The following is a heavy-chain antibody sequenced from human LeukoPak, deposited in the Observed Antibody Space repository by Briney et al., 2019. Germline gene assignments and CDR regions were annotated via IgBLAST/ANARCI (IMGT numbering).Heavy chain of an antibody. CDR1: GFTFSSYA. CDR3: AKDLVATSTYYYYYMDV. V-gene: IGHV3-23*01. CDR2: ISGSGGST. J-gene: IGHJ6*03. D-gene: IGHD5-12*01. Sequence: GGSLRLSCAASGFTFSSYAMSWVRQAPGKGLEWVSAISGSGGSTYYADSVKGRFTISRDNSKNTLYLQMNSLRAEDTAVYYCAKDLVATSTYYYYYMDVWGKGTTVTVSS.